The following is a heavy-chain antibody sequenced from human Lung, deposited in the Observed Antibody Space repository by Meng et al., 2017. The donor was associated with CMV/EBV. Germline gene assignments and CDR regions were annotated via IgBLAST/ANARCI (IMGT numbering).Heavy chain of an antibody. J-gene: IGHJ4*02. CDR1: GFTFGNYA. CDR2: IGHDGNNE. V-gene: IGHV3-30*02. CDR3: GRDYVNSIDH. D-gene: IGHD2/OR15-2a*01. Sequence: GAGGGVGQPGGSLELSWWTFGFTFGNYAMHWVRQAPGKGLEWLAFIGHDGNNEQYADSMKGRFTISRDNFNTVYLQMRSLRDEDTALYYCGRDYVNSIDHWGQGTLVTVFS.